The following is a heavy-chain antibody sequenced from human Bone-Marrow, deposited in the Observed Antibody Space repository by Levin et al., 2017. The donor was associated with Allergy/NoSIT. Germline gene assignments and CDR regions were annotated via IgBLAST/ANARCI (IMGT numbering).Heavy chain of an antibody. CDR2: IIPILGIA. CDR1: GGTFSSYT. V-gene: IGHV1-69*04. J-gene: IGHJ5*02. D-gene: IGHD3-22*01. CDR3: AREDDSSGYYFRFDP. Sequence: SVKVSCKASGGTFSSYTISWVRQAPGQGLEWMGRIIPILGIANYAQKFQGRVTITADKSTSTAYMELSSLRSEDTAVYYCAREDDSSGYYFRFDPWGQGTLVTVSS.